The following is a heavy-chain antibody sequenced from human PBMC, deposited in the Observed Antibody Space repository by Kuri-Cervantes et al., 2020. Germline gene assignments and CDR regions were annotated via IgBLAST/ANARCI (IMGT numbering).Heavy chain of an antibody. Sequence: ASVKVSCKASGCTFTSYYMHWVRQAPGQGLEWMGIINPSGGSTSYAQKFQGRVTMTRDTSTSTVYMELSSLRSEDTAVYYCARGVRRPPLEYWFDPWGQGTLVTVSS. V-gene: IGHV1-46*01. CDR1: GCTFTSYY. CDR3: ARGVRRPPLEYWFDP. D-gene: IGHD1-1*01. CDR2: INPSGGST. J-gene: IGHJ5*02.